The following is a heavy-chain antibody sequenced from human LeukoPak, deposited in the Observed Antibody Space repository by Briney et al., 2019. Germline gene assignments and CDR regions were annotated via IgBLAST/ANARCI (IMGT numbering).Heavy chain of an antibody. J-gene: IGHJ5*02. V-gene: IGHV3-21*01. Sequence: GGSLRLSCAASGFTFSSYSMNWVRQAPGKGLEWVSSISSGSSYIYYADSVKGRFTISRDNAKNSLYLQMNSLRAEDTAVYYCARAGLGYCSSTSCYGGYNWFDPWGQGTLVTVSS. CDR3: ARAGLGYCSSTSCYGGYNWFDP. CDR2: ISSGSSYI. CDR1: GFTFSSYS. D-gene: IGHD2-2*01.